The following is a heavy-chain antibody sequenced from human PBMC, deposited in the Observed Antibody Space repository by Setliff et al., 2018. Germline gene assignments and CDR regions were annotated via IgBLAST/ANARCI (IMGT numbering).Heavy chain of an antibody. Sequence: KPSETLSLTCTVSGGSISSGSYYWSWIRQPAGKGLEWIGRIYTSGSTTYNPSLKGRVTISMDTSKNQFSLKLTSVTAADTAVYYCARGGGTSNYYYYYMDVWGKGTTVTVSS. CDR3: ARGGGTSNYYYYYMDV. D-gene: IGHD2-15*01. J-gene: IGHJ6*03. CDR2: IYTSGST. V-gene: IGHV4-61*02. CDR1: GGSISSGSYY.